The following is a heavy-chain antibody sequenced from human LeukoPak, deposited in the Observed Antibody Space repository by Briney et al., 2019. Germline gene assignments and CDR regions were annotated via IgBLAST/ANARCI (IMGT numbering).Heavy chain of an antibody. V-gene: IGHV4-34*01. CDR3: ARGNGGITIFGVVINGNAFDI. CDR2: INHSGST. J-gene: IGHJ3*02. CDR1: GGSFSGYY. D-gene: IGHD3-3*01. Sequence: SETLSLTCAVYGGSFSGYYWSWIRQPPGKGLEWIGEINHSGSTNYNPSLKSRVPISVDTSKNQFSLKLSSVTAADTAVYYCARGNGGITIFGVVINGNAFDIWGQGTMVTVSS.